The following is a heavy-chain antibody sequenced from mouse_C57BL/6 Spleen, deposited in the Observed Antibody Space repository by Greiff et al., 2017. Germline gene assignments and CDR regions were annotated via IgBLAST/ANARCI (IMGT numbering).Heavy chain of an antibody. CDR2: INPNYGTT. V-gene: IGHV1-39*01. D-gene: IGHD1-1*01. CDR1: GYSFTDYN. Sequence: VQLKQSGPELVKPGASVKISCKASGYSFTDYNMNWVKQSNGQSLEWIGVINPNYGTTSYNQKFKGKATLTVAQSSSTAYMQLNSLTSEDSAVYYCARRITTVVADFDVWGTGTTVTVSS. J-gene: IGHJ1*03. CDR3: ARRITTVVADFDV.